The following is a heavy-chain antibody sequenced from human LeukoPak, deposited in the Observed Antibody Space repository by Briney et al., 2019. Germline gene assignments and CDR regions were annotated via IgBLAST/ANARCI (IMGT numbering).Heavy chain of an antibody. J-gene: IGHJ4*02. CDR1: GFTFSNYW. V-gene: IGHV3-7*01. D-gene: IGHD5-12*01. CDR2: INQDGSEE. CDR3: VRDGGVSGYDLLDY. Sequence: PGGSLRPSCAASGFTFSNYWMSWVRQAPGKGLEWVAHINQDGSEEDYIDSVKARFTISRDNAKNSLSLQMNSLRAEGTAVYYCVRDGGVSGYDLLDYWGQGTLVTVSS.